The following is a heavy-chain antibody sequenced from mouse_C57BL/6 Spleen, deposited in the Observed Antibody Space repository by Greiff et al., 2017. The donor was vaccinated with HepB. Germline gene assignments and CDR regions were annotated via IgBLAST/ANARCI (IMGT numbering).Heavy chain of an antibody. V-gene: IGHV1-7*01. CDR3: ARIYDGYYDFDY. CDR2: INPSSGYT. D-gene: IGHD2-3*01. J-gene: IGHJ2*01. Sequence: QVHVKQSGAELAKPGASVKLSCKASGYTFTSYWMHWVKQRPGQGLEWIGYINPSSGYTKYNQKFKDKATLTADKSSSTAYMQLSSLTYEDSAVYYCARIYDGYYDFDYWGQGTTLTVSS. CDR1: GYTFTSYW.